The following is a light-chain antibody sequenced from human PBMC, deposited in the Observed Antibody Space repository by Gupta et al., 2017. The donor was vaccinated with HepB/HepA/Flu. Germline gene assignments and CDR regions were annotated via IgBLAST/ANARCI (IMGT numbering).Light chain of an antibody. CDR2: DNT. CDR3: QSYETSLGGPYV. Sequence: SVLTHPPSVSLTPGQRGAISGTGSSSNIGAGYDVHWYQQLPGTAPKLLIYDNTNRPAGVADRFSCSNSGTSASVAITGIQADDEAAYSCQSYETSLGGPYVFGTGTKLTVL. J-gene: IGLJ1*01. V-gene: IGLV1-40*01. CDR1: SSNIGAGYD.